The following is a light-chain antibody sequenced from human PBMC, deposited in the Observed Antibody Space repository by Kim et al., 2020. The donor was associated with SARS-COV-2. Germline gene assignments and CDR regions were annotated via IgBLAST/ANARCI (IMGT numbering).Light chain of an antibody. V-gene: IGKV3-20*01. J-gene: IGKJ4*01. Sequence: EIVLTQSPGTLSLSPGERATLSCRASQSVTSSYLAWYQQKPGQAPRLLIYDASSRATAIPDRFSGSGSGTDFTLSISRLEPEDFAVYYCHQYGSSPLTFGGGTKVDIK. CDR1: QSVTSSY. CDR3: HQYGSSPLT. CDR2: DAS.